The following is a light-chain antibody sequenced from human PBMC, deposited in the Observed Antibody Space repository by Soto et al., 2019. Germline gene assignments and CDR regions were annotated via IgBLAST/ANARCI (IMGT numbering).Light chain of an antibody. CDR2: GAS. CDR3: QQYNNWPRWT. J-gene: IGKJ3*01. CDR1: QSVSSN. Sequence: EIVMTQSPATLSVSPGERATLSCRASQSVSSNLAWYQQKPGQAPRLLIYGASTRATGIPARFSGSGSGTEFTLTISSLQSEDFAVYYCQQYNNWPRWTFGPETKVDIK. V-gene: IGKV3-15*01.